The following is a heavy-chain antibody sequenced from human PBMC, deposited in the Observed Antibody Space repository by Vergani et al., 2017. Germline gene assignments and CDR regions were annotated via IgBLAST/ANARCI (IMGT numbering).Heavy chain of an antibody. V-gene: IGHV3-15*05. CDR3: AKARRPTSIAAAPDV. CDR2: IKSKTDGGTT. Sequence: EVQLVESGGGLVKPGGSLRLSCAASGFTFSNAWMSWVRQAPGKGLEWVGRIKSKTDGGTTDYAAPVKGRFTISRDDSKNTLYLQMNSLRAEDMALYYCAKARRPTSIAAAPDVWGQGTTVTVSS. CDR1: GFTFSNAW. J-gene: IGHJ6*02. D-gene: IGHD6-13*01.